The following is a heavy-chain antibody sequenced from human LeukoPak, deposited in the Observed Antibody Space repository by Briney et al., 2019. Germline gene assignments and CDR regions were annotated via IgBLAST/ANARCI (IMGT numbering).Heavy chain of an antibody. V-gene: IGHV3-30*04. Sequence: GGSLRLSCAASGFTFSSYAMHWVRQAPGKGLEWVAVISYDGSNKYYADSVKGRFTISRDNSKNTLYLQMNSLRAEDTAVYYCARDPGVYYYYMDVWGKGTTVTVSS. J-gene: IGHJ6*03. CDR1: GFTFSSYA. CDR2: ISYDGSNK. CDR3: ARDPGVYYYYMDV.